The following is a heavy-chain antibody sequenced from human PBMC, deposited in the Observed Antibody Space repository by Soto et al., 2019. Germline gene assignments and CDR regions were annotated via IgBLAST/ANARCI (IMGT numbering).Heavy chain of an antibody. Sequence: QVQLVQSGAEEKKPGASVKVPCKASGYTFTSYARHWVRQAPGQRLEWMGWINAGNGNTKYSEKFQGRVTITRDTSASTAYMELSSLRSEDTAVHYCARGTPVWFDPWGQGTLVTVSS. J-gene: IGHJ5*02. CDR2: INAGNGNT. CDR1: GYTFTSYA. V-gene: IGHV1-3*05. D-gene: IGHD3-10*01. CDR3: ARGTPVWFDP.